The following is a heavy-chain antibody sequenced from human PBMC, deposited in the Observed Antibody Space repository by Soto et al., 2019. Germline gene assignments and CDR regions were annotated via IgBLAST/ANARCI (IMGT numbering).Heavy chain of an antibody. CDR2: VKDGGHT. D-gene: IGHD6-19*01. CDR1: GGSLSGYY. V-gene: IGHV4-34*01. J-gene: IGHJ4*02. Sequence: QVQLQQWGAGLLKPSETLSLNCAVTGGSLSGYYWSWIRQPPGKGLEWIGEVKDGGHTNYSPSLRGLITISSYMSNNHFYLRLNSVTAEATGVYYCARGQQGVVAAHWEQGSLVTV. CDR3: ARGQQGVVAAH.